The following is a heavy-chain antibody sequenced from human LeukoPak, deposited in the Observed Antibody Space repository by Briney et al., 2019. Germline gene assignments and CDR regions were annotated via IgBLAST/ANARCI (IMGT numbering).Heavy chain of an antibody. Sequence: ASVKVSCKASGYTFTGYYMHWVRQAPGQGLEWRGWINPNSGDADSRQKFQGRVTMTRDKSINTVYMTLKRLRYDDTAVYYCARGPLEYCSGGSCYSGRNWFDPWGQGTLVTVSS. CDR1: GYTFTGYY. D-gene: IGHD2-15*01. CDR2: INPNSGDA. V-gene: IGHV1-2*02. CDR3: ARGPLEYCSGGSCYSGRNWFDP. J-gene: IGHJ5*02.